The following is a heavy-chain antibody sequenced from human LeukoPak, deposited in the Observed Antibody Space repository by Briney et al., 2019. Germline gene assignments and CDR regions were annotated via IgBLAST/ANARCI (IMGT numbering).Heavy chain of an antibody. V-gene: IGHV4-39*07. CDR3: AREILYDIIGYYL. D-gene: IGHD3-3*01. CDR1: GASISTNSYY. Sequence: SETLSLTCTGSGASISTNSYYWGWIRQPPGKGLEWIGSIYYSGSTYYNPYLKSRGTISIDTTKNQFSLRLRSVTAAETAWDYCAREILYDIIGYYLWGQRTVVTVSS. CDR2: IYYSGST. J-gene: IGHJ4*02.